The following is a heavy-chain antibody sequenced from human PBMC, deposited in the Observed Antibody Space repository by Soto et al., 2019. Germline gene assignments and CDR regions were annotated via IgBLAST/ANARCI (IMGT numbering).Heavy chain of an antibody. Sequence: QVQLVQSGAEVKKPGASVKVSCKASGYTFTSYYMHWVRQAPGQGLEWMGIINPSGGSTSYAQKFQGRVTMTRDTSTGTVYMELSSLRSEDTDVYYCARTEWLFRYFDYWGKGTLVTVSS. CDR3: ARTEWLFRYFDY. J-gene: IGHJ4*02. V-gene: IGHV1-46*03. CDR1: GYTFTSYY. CDR2: INPSGGST. D-gene: IGHD3-3*01.